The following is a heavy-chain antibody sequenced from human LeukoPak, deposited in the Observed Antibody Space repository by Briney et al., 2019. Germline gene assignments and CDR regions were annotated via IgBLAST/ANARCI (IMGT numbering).Heavy chain of an antibody. Sequence: GGSLRLSCAASGFTFSSYSMNWVRQAPGKGLEWVSYISSSSSTIYYADSVKGRFTISRDNAKNSLYLQMNSLRDEDTAVYCCARVIQTSDFWSGYSYCFDYWGQGTLVTVSS. J-gene: IGHJ4*02. CDR3: ARVIQTSDFWSGYSYCFDY. CDR2: ISSSSSTI. V-gene: IGHV3-48*02. CDR1: GFTFSSYS. D-gene: IGHD3-3*01.